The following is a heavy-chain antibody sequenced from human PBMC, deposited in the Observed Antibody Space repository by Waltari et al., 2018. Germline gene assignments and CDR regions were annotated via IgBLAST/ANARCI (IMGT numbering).Heavy chain of an antibody. Sequence: SGPGLVKPSETLSLTCAVSGGSVISNYWSWIRQSPGKGLEWIGYIYFNEYTDYNPSLRRRVTISVDTSKNQFSLKLLSVTAADTAIYFCARSTTGVRGANSGWDSWGQGTLVSVSS. CDR1: GGSVISNY. J-gene: IGHJ4*02. CDR3: ARSTTGVRGANSGWDS. V-gene: IGHV4-4*09. D-gene: IGHD3-10*01. CDR2: IYFNEYT.